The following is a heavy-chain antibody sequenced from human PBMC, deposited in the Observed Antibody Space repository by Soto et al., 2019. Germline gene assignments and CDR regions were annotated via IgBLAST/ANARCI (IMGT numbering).Heavy chain of an antibody. D-gene: IGHD6-13*01. CDR2: IYYSGST. J-gene: IGHJ6*02. CDR1: GGSISSGGYY. V-gene: IGHV4-31*03. Sequence: PSETLSLTCTVSGGSISSGGYYWSWIRQHPGKGLEWIGYIYYSGSTYYNPSLKSRVTISVDTSKNQFSLKLSSVTAADTAVYYCASSSWYRFPVNYYYYYYGMDVWGQGTTVTVSS. CDR3: ASSSWYRFPVNYYYYYYGMDV.